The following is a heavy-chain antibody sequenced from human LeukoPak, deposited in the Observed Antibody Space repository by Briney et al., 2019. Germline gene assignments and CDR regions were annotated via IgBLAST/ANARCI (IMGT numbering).Heavy chain of an antibody. V-gene: IGHV3-30*02. CDR1: GFTFSSYG. CDR3: AKNRDYYEEY. Sequence: TGGSLRLSCAASGFTFSSYGMHWVRQAPGKGLEWVAFIRYDGSNKYHADSVKGRFTISRDNSKNTLYLQMNSLRAEDTAVYYCAKNRDYYEEYWGQGTLVTVSS. CDR2: IRYDGSNK. D-gene: IGHD3-22*01. J-gene: IGHJ4*02.